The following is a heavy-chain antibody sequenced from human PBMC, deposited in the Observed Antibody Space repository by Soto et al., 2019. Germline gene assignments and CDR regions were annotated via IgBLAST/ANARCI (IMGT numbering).Heavy chain of an antibody. Sequence: GGSLRHSCASSLFTFTNYAMNLVLHSPVKGLEWVSTITGGGGGRTNYADSVKGRFTISRDNSKNTLYLQMNSLRAEDTAVYYCAKQPASIRTFEYWGQGALVTVSS. CDR1: LFTFTNYA. CDR3: AKQPASIRTFEY. V-gene: IGHV3-23*01. CDR2: ITGGGGGRT. D-gene: IGHD2-2*01. J-gene: IGHJ4*02.